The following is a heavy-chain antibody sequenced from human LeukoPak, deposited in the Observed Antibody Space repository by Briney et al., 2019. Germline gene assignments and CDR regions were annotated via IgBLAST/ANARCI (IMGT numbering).Heavy chain of an antibody. J-gene: IGHJ5*02. CDR2: IKQDGSEK. CDR1: GFTFTNYW. Sequence: GGSLRLSCAASGFTFTNYWMSWVRQAPGMGLEWVANIKQDGSEKYYVDSVKGRFTISRDNAKNSLYLQMNSLRAEDTAVYYCARDYGSDYYGSGSYYSGFWFDPWGQGTLVTVSS. D-gene: IGHD3-10*01. CDR3: ARDYGSDYYGSGSYYSGFWFDP. V-gene: IGHV3-7*01.